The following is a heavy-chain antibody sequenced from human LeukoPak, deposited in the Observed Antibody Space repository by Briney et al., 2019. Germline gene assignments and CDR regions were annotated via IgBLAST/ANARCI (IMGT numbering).Heavy chain of an antibody. CDR1: GGSISSHY. CDR2: IYYSGST. J-gene: IGHJ4*02. Sequence: SSETLSLTCTVSGGSISSHYWSWIRQPPGKGLEWIGYIYYSGSTNYNPSLKSRVTISVDTSKNQFSLKLSSVTAADTAVYYCAIYQGDGYDDYFDYWGQGTLVTVSS. CDR3: AIYQGDGYDDYFDY. D-gene: IGHD5-24*01. V-gene: IGHV4-59*11.